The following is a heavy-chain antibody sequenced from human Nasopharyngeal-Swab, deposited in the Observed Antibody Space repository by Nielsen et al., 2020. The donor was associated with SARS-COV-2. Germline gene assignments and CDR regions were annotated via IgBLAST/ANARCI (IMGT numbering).Heavy chain of an antibody. D-gene: IGHD3-22*01. CDR2: INPNSGGT. J-gene: IGHJ4*02. Sequence: ASVKASCKASGYTFTGYYMHWVRQAPGQGLEWMGRINPNSGGTNYAQKFQGRVTMTRDTSISTAYMELSRLRSDDTAVYYCARGPLYYYDSENHFDYWGQGTLVTVSS. CDR1: GYTFTGYY. CDR3: ARGPLYYYDSENHFDY. V-gene: IGHV1-2*06.